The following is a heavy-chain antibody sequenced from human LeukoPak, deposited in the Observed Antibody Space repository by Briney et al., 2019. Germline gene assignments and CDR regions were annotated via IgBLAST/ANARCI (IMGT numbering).Heavy chain of an antibody. J-gene: IGHJ6*02. V-gene: IGHV3-23*01. CDR2: ITGRGDST. CDR3: AKEGWDV. CDR1: GFTFSSSV. Sequence: GGSLRLSCAASGFTFSSSVMSWVRQAPGKGLEWVSTITGRGDSTYYADSVEGQFTISRDNSRNTLYLQMSSLRAEDTAVYYCAKEGWDVWGQGTTVTVSS.